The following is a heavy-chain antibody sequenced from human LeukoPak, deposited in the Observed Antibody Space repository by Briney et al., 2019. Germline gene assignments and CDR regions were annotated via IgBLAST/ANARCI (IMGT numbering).Heavy chain of an antibody. CDR1: GYTFTNYD. J-gene: IGHJ6*03. CDR3: ARGPTYDLWSGDSYSYYYMDV. V-gene: IGHV1-8*01. Sequence: GASVKVSCKASGYTFTNYDINWVRQAPGQGLEWMGWMNPNSGNTGSAQKFQGRVMMTRDISISTAYMELSSLRSEDTAVYYCARGPTYDLWSGDSYSYYYMDVWGKGTTVAVSS. CDR2: MNPNSGNT. D-gene: IGHD3-3*01.